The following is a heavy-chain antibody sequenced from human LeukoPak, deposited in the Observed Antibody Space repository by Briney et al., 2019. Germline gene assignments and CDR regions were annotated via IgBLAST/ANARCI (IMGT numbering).Heavy chain of an antibody. CDR3: AIVVVRGEFHH. CDR1: GGSFSGYY. CDR2: INHSGST. D-gene: IGHD2-2*01. V-gene: IGHV4-34*01. Sequence: PSETLSLTCAVYGGSFSGYYWSWIRQPPGKGLEWIGEINHSGSTNYNPSLKSRVTISVDTSKNQFSLKLSSVTAADTAVYYCAIVVVRGEFHHWGQGTLVTVSS. J-gene: IGHJ1*01.